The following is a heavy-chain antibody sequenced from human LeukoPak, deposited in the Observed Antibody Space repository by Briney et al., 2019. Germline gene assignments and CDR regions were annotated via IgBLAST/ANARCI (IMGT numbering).Heavy chain of an antibody. D-gene: IGHD4-23*01. J-gene: IGHJ4*02. CDR1: GGSISSYY. V-gene: IGHV4-4*07. CDR2: FYYSGTT. CDR3: ARGRGNSPFDY. Sequence: SETLSLTCTVSGGSISSYYWSWIRQPAGKGLEWIGRFYYSGTTTYNPSLKGRVTMSVDTSKNQFSLNLSSVTAADTAVYYCARGRGNSPFDYWGQGTLVTVSS.